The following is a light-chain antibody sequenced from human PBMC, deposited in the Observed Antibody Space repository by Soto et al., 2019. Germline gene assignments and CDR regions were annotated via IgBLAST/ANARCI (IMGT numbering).Light chain of an antibody. J-gene: IGKJ5*01. Sequence: DIQMTQSPSSLSASVGDRITITCRASQSISSYLNWYQQKLGKAPKLLIYSASSLQRGVPSRFSGSGPGTDFTLTISSLQPEDFATYYCQQSYSTPITFGQGTRLEIK. CDR1: QSISSY. CDR3: QQSYSTPIT. V-gene: IGKV1-39*01. CDR2: SAS.